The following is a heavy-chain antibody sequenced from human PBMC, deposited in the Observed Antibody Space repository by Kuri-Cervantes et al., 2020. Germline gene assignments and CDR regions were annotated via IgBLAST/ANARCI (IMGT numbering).Heavy chain of an antibody. CDR2: FDPEDGET. CDR1: GGTFSSYT. Sequence: ASVKVSCKASGGTFSSYTISWVRQAPGQGLEWMGGFDPEDGETIYAQKFQGRVTMTEDTSTDTAYMELSSLRSEDTAVYYCATLRPGPYSSGWYSLGAWGRGTLVTVSS. D-gene: IGHD6-19*01. CDR3: ATLRPGPYSSGWYSLGA. J-gene: IGHJ4*02. V-gene: IGHV1-24*01.